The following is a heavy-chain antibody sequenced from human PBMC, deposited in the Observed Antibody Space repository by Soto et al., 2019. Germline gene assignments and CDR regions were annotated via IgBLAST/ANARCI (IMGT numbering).Heavy chain of an antibody. J-gene: IGHJ6*03. Sequence: PSETLSLTCTVSGGSITSYYWTWIRRPPGKGLEWIGYISYSGSTNSNPSLKSRVAISVDASKNQSSLKLSAVTAADTAVYYCARHAGRGVYYYYMDVWGKGTTVTVSS. CDR2: ISYSGST. CDR1: GGSITSYY. V-gene: IGHV4-59*08. D-gene: IGHD3-10*01. CDR3: ARHAGRGVYYYYMDV.